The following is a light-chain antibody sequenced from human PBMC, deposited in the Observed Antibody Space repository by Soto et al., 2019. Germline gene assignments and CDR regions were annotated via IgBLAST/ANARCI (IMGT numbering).Light chain of an antibody. CDR3: QQYGSSPLT. V-gene: IGKV3D-7*01. CDR1: QSIDSNY. CDR2: GAS. J-gene: IGKJ5*01. Sequence: EIVMTQSPGTLSLSPGETVTLSCRASQSIDSNYLSWYQQKAGQAPRLLISGASTRATGIPARFSGSGSGTDFTLTISSLQAEDFAVYYCQQYGSSPLTFGQGTRLEIK.